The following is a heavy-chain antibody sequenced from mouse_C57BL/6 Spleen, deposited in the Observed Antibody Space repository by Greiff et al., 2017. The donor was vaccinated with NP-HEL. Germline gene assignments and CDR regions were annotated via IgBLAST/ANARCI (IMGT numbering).Heavy chain of an antibody. J-gene: IGHJ3*01. Sequence: DVKLVESGGGLVKPGGSLKLSCAASGFTFSDYGMHWVRQAPEKGLEWVAYISSGSSTIYYADTVKGRFTISRDNAKNTLFLQMTSLRSEDTAMYYCARSYDYFFAYWGQGTLVTVSA. V-gene: IGHV5-17*01. CDR2: ISSGSSTI. CDR1: GFTFSDYG. D-gene: IGHD2-4*01. CDR3: ARSYDYFFAY.